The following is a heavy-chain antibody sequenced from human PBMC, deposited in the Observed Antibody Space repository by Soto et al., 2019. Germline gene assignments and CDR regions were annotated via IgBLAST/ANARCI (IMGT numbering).Heavy chain of an antibody. CDR2: IYYSGST. Sequence: SETQCLTCTVSGGSIRSGGCYWSWIRQHPGKGLEWIGYIYYSGSTYYNPSLKSRVTISVDTSKNQFSLKLSSVTAADTAVYYCARLSNPWGNSVMDYWGQGTLVTVSS. D-gene: IGHD3-16*01. V-gene: IGHV4-31*03. J-gene: IGHJ4*02. CDR1: GGSIRSGGCY. CDR3: ARLSNPWGNSVMDY.